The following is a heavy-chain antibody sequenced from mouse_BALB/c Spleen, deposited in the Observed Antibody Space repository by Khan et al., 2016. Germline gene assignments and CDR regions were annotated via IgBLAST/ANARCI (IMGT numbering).Heavy chain of an antibody. CDR3: ARGTGAWFGY. CDR2: ISYDGSN. V-gene: IGHV3-6*02. CDR1: GHSFTSGYY. J-gene: IGHJ3*01. Sequence: EVQLQESGPGLVKPSQSLSLTCSVTGHSFTSGYYWNWIRQFPGNKLEWMGYISYDGSNNYNPSLKNRISITRDTSKNQFFLKLNSVTTEDTATYYCARGTGAWFGYWGQGTLVTVSA.